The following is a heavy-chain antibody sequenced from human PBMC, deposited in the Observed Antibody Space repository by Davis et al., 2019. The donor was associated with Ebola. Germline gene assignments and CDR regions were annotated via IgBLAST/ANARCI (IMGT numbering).Heavy chain of an antibody. V-gene: IGHV1-8*02. D-gene: IGHD3-10*01. CDR1: GYIFTDYY. CDR3: ARAPTWSQINYYCFDY. J-gene: IGHJ4*02. CDR2: MNPNSGNT. Sequence: ASVKVSCKASGYIFTDYYIHWVRQAPGQGLEWMGWMNPNSGNTGYAQKFQGRVTMTRNTSISTAYMELSSLRSEDTAVYYCARAPTWSQINYYCFDYWGQGTLVTVSS.